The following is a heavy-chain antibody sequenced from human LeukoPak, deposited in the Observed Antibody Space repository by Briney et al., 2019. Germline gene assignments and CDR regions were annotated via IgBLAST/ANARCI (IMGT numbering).Heavy chain of an antibody. J-gene: IGHJ5*02. D-gene: IGHD3-9*01. CDR3: ARGGLLRYFDWLLYPNWFDP. Sequence: ASETLSLTCAVYGGSFSGYYWSWIRQPPGKGLEWIGEINHSGSTNYNPSLKSRVTISVDTSKNQFSLKLSSVTAADTAVYYCARGGLLRYFDWLLYPNWFDPWGQGTLVTVSS. CDR1: GGSFSGYY. V-gene: IGHV4-34*01. CDR2: INHSGST.